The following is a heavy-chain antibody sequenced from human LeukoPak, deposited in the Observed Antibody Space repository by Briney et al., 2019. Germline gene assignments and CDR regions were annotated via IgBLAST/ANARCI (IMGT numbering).Heavy chain of an antibody. D-gene: IGHD3-16*02. CDR3: ARGMSMITFGGVIAPDFDY. J-gene: IGHJ4*02. Sequence: SETLSLTCTVSGGSVSSGSYYWSWIRQPPGKGLEWIGYIYYSGSTNYNPSLKSRVTISVDTSKNQFSLKLSSVTAEDTAVYYCARGMSMITFGGVIAPDFDYWGQGTLVTVSS. V-gene: IGHV4-61*01. CDR1: GGSVSSGSYY. CDR2: IYYSGST.